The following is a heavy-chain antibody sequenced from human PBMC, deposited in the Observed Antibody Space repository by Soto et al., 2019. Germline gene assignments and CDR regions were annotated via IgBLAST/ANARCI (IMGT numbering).Heavy chain of an antibody. CDR2: IFYSGTT. D-gene: IGHD1-1*01. Sequence: QVQLQESGPGLVKPSQTLSLTCTVSGGSISSGGYFWSWIRQPPGKGLEWIGNIFYSGTTYYNPSRKSRVTISVDTSKNQFSLRLSSVTAADTALYFCARGVLYWGQGTLVTVSS. CDR3: ARGVLY. V-gene: IGHV4-31*03. CDR1: GGSISSGGYF. J-gene: IGHJ4*02.